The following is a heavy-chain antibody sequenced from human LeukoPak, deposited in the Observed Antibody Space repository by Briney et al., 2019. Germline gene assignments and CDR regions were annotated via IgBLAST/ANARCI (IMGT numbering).Heavy chain of an antibody. CDR2: IYYSGST. Sequence: SETLSLTCTVSGGSVSSSSYYWGWIRQPPGKGLEWIGSIYYSGSTYYNPSLKSRVTISVDTSKNQFSLKLSSVTAADTAVYYCARVLEYYDSSGYYPGAFDIWGQGTMVTVSS. CDR1: GGSVSSSSYY. V-gene: IGHV4-39*07. D-gene: IGHD3-22*01. CDR3: ARVLEYYDSSGYYPGAFDI. J-gene: IGHJ3*02.